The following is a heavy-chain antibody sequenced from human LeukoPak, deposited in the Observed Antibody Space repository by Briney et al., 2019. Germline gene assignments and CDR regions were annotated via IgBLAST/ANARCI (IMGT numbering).Heavy chain of an antibody. CDR3: AKDKDSSGYYPSGSFDI. D-gene: IGHD3-22*01. Sequence: GGSLRLSCAASGFTVSSNYMSWVRQAPGKGLEWVSVIYSGGSTYYADSVKGRFTISRDNSKNTLYLQMNSLRAEDTAVYYCAKDKDSSGYYPSGSFDIWGQGTMVTVSS. CDR1: GFTVSSNY. V-gene: IGHV3-53*05. J-gene: IGHJ3*02. CDR2: IYSGGST.